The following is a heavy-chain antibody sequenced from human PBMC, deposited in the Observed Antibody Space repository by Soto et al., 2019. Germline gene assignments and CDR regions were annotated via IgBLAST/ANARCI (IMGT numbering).Heavy chain of an antibody. CDR2: IKSKTDGGTT. CDR1: SVSNAW. J-gene: IGHJ3*02. D-gene: IGHD2-21*01. V-gene: IGHV3-15*07. Sequence: SVSNAWMNWVRQAPGKGLAWVGRIKSKTDGGTTYYAAPVKGRFTISRDDSKNTLYLQMNSLKTEDTAVYYCTTGLVKGRGAFDIWGQGTMVTVSS. CDR3: TTGLVKGRGAFDI.